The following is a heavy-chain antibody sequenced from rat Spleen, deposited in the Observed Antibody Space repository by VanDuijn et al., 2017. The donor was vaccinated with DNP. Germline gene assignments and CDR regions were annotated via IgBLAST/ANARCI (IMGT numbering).Heavy chain of an antibody. D-gene: IGHD1-5*01. Sequence: EVRLVESGGGLVQPGRSLKLSCAVSGFTFSNYDMAWVRQAPTKGLEWVASINNSGGNTYYRDSVKGRFAISRENAKDTLYLQMNSLRSEDMATYYCARWGGRYADYFDYWGQGVMVTVSS. CDR2: INNSGGNT. V-gene: IGHV5S13*01. J-gene: IGHJ2*01. CDR3: ARWGGRYADYFDY. CDR1: GFTFSNYD.